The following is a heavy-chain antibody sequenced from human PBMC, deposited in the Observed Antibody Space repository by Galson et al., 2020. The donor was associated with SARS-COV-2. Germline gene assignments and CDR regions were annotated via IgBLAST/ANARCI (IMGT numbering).Heavy chain of an antibody. V-gene: IGHV3-23*01. CDR2: ISGSGGST. Sequence: GESLKISCAASGFTFSSYAMSWVRRAPGKGLEWVSAISGSGGSTYYADSVKGRFTISRDNSKNTLYLQMNSLRAEDTAVYYCAKLYSFGFREFDYGGQGTLVTVSS. J-gene: IGHJ4*02. D-gene: IGHD5-18*01. CDR3: AKLYSFGFREFDY. CDR1: GFTFSSYA.